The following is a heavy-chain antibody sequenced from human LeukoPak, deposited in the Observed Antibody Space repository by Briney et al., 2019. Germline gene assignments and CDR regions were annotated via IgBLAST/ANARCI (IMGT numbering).Heavy chain of an antibody. J-gene: IGHJ4*02. V-gene: IGHV1-18*01. CDR2: ISAYNGNT. Sequence: ASVKVSCKASGYTFTSYGISWVRQAPGQGLEWMGWISAYNGNTNYAQKFQGRVTMTEDTSTDTAYMELSSLRSEDTAVYYCATDNPSYGSGSYDYWGQGTLVTVSS. CDR3: ATDNPSYGSGSYDY. D-gene: IGHD3-10*01. CDR1: GYTFTSYG.